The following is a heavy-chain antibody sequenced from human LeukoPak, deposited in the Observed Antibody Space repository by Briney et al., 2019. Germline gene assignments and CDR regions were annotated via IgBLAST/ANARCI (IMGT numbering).Heavy chain of an antibody. V-gene: IGHV4-39*07. CDR1: GGSINSSSYY. CDR2: IYSSGST. J-gene: IGHJ4*02. CDR3: AREWGSSWDY. Sequence: SETLSLTCTVSGGSINSSSYYWGWIRQPPGKGLEWIGSIYSSGSTYHSPSLKSRVTISVDTSKNQFSLKLSSVTAADTAVYSCAREWGSSWDYWGQGTLVTVSS. D-gene: IGHD6-13*01.